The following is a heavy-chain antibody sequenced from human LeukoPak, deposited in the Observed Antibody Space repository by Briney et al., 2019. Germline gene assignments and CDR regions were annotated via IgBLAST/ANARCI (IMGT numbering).Heavy chain of an antibody. CDR2: IIPIFGTA. D-gene: IGHD3-10*01. J-gene: IGHJ4*02. Sequence: SVKVSCKASGGTFSSYAISWVRQAPGQGLEWMGGIIPIFGTANYAQKFQGRVTITADKSTSTAYMEPSSLRSEDTAVYYCATFREERYGSGYYFDCWGQGTLVTVSS. CDR1: GGTFSSYA. V-gene: IGHV1-69*06. CDR3: ATFREERYGSGYYFDC.